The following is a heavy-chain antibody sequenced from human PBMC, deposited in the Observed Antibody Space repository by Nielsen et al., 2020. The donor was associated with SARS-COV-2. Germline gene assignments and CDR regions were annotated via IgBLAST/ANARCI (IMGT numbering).Heavy chain of an antibody. CDR3: ARGGYYDSSALDY. CDR2: INPSGGTT. Sequence: WVRQAPGQGLEWMGIINPSGGTTTYAQKFQGRVTMSRDTPTSTVYMELSSLRSEDTAVYYCARGGYYDSSALDYWGQGTLVTVSS. J-gene: IGHJ4*02. V-gene: IGHV1-46*01. D-gene: IGHD3-22*01.